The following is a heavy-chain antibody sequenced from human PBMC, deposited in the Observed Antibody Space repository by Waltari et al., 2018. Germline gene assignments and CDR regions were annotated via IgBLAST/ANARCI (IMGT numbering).Heavy chain of an antibody. CDR3: ARGPFPQWPIGGI. D-gene: IGHD6-19*01. Sequence: QVQLQQWGAGLLKPSETLSLTCDVSGGSFSGYHWTWIRQPPGKGLEWIGEIHHNENAYSSPSLESRVTISVDTSKNQFSLKLSSVTAADTAVYYCARGPFPQWPIGGIWGQGTLVTVSS. CDR1: GGSFSGYH. CDR2: IHHNENA. V-gene: IGHV4-34*01. J-gene: IGHJ1*01.